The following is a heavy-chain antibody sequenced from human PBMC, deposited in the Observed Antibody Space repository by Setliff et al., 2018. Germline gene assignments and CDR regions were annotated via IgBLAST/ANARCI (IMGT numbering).Heavy chain of an antibody. V-gene: IGHV4-61*05. CDR2: IYYSGST. D-gene: IGHD6-6*01. CDR1: GDSISSSSYY. J-gene: IGHJ2*01. Sequence: SSETLSLTCSVSGDSISSSSYYWSWIRQPPGKGLEWIAYIYYSGSTNYNPSLKSRVTISVDTSKNQFSLKLSSVTAADTALYYCARNPDYLQYSFDLWGRGTLVTVSS. CDR3: ARNPDYLQYSFDL.